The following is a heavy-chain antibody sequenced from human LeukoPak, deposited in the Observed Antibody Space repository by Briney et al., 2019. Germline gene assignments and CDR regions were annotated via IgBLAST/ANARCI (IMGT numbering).Heavy chain of an antibody. J-gene: IGHJ4*02. CDR1: GFTFSRYA. D-gene: IGHD4-17*01. V-gene: IGHV3-30-3*02. Sequence: GGSLRLSCAASGFTFSRYAMHWVRQAPGKGLGWVAVISYDGSNEYYADSVKGRFTISRDNSKNTLYLQMNSLRAEDMAVYYCARGTTVTPDYFDYWGQGTLVTVSS. CDR3: ARGTTVTPDYFDY. CDR2: ISYDGSNE.